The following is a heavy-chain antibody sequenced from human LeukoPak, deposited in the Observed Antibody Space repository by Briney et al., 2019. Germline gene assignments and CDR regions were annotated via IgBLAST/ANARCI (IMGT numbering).Heavy chain of an antibody. J-gene: IGHJ5*02. Sequence: EPSETLSLTCTVSGGSISSSPYYWGWIRQPPGKGLEWIGSIYYSGTTHYSPSLESRVTISVDTSKNQFSLKLSSVTAADTAVYYCARRKYAGPYYDSSGYYDRRRNWFDPWGQGTLVTVSS. V-gene: IGHV4-39*07. CDR3: ARRKYAGPYYDSSGYYDRRRNWFDP. D-gene: IGHD3-22*01. CDR2: IYYSGTT. CDR1: GGSISSSPYY.